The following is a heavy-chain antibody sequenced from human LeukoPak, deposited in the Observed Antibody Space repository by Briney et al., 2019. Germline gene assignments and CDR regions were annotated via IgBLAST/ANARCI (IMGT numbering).Heavy chain of an antibody. CDR1: GGSISSYY. J-gene: IGHJ4*02. CDR2: IYYSGST. V-gene: IGHV4-59*08. Sequence: PSETLSLTCTVSGGSISSYYWSWIRQPPGKGLEWIGYIYYSGSTNYNPSLKSRVTISVDTSKSQFSLKLSPVTAADTAVYYCARHSRLDKSSLSWADYWGQGTLVTVSS. D-gene: IGHD2-2*03. CDR3: ARHSRLDKSSLSWADY.